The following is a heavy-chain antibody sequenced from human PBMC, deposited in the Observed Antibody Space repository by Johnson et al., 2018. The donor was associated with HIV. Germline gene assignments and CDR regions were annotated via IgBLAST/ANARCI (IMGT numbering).Heavy chain of an antibody. CDR1: GFAFSSYA. V-gene: IGHV3-30*02. D-gene: IGHD3-22*01. J-gene: IGHJ3*02. CDR2: IRYDGSNK. Sequence: QVQLVESGGGVVQPGRSLRLSCAASGFAFSSYAMHWVRQAPGKGLEWVAFIRYDGSNKYYADSVKGRFTISRDNSKNTLYLQMNSLRAEDTAMYYCARAWVNYYDSPDAFDIWGQGTMVTVSS. CDR3: ARAWVNYYDSPDAFDI.